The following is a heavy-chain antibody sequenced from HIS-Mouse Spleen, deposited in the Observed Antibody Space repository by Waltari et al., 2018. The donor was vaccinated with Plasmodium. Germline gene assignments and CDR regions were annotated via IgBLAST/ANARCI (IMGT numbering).Heavy chain of an antibody. V-gene: IGHV3-7*01. Sequence: EVQLVESGGGLVQPGGSLRLSCAASGFPCSSYWMSWVRQVPGKGLEGVANIKQDGSEKYYVDSVKGRFTISRDNAKNSLYLQMNSLRAEDTAVYYCASSWYWYFDLWGRGTLVTVSS. D-gene: IGHD6-13*01. CDR1: GFPCSSYW. CDR2: IKQDGSEK. CDR3: ASSWYWYFDL. J-gene: IGHJ2*01.